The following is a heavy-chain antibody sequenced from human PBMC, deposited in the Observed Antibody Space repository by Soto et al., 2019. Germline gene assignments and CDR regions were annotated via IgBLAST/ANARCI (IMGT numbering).Heavy chain of an antibody. CDR3: ARARLKGYSYEDY. Sequence: QVQLVQSGAEVKKPGASVMLSCKPSGYIFTSYYIHWVRQAPGQGLEWIGIINPSGGGTTYAQKFQGRGTMTRETSTSTGYMELSSLRSEDTAVYYCARARLKGYSYEDYWGQGTLVTLSS. V-gene: IGHV1-46*01. D-gene: IGHD5-18*01. J-gene: IGHJ4*02. CDR1: GYIFTSYY. CDR2: INPSGGGT.